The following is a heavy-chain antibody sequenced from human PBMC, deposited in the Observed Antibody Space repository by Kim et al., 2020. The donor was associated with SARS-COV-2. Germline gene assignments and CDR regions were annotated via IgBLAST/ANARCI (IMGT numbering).Heavy chain of an antibody. V-gene: IGHV6-1*01. J-gene: IGHJ4*02. Sequence: YAISGKGRITLNPDTSKNQSSLQLNSVTPEDTAVYYCARDRQRAGTGVDYWGQGTLVTVSS. CDR3: ARDRQRAGTGVDY. D-gene: IGHD6-19*01.